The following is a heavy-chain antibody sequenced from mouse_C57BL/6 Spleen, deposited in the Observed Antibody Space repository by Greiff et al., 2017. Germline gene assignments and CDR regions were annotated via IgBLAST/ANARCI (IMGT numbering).Heavy chain of an antibody. J-gene: IGHJ2*01. CDR2: IDPSDSET. D-gene: IGHD4-1*01. Sequence: QVQLQQPGAELVRPGSSVKLSCKASGYTFTSYWMHWVKQRPIQGLEWIGNIDPSDSETHYNQKFKDKATLTVDKSSSTAYMQLSSLTSADSAVYNCARGSNWDVDYWGQGTTLTVSS. V-gene: IGHV1-52*01. CDR3: ARGSNWDVDY. CDR1: GYTFTSYW.